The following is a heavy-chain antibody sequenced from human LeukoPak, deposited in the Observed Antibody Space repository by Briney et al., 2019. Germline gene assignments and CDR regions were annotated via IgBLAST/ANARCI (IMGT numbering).Heavy chain of an antibody. CDR1: GGSISSSSYY. Sequence: SETLSLTCTVSGGSISSSSYYWGWIRQPPGKGLEWIGSIYYSGSTYYNPSLKSRVTISVDTSKNQFSLKLSSVTAADTAVYYCARSESSSWYTFDYWGQGTQVTVSS. CDR2: IYYSGST. J-gene: IGHJ4*02. CDR3: ARSESSSWYTFDY. V-gene: IGHV4-39*07. D-gene: IGHD6-13*01.